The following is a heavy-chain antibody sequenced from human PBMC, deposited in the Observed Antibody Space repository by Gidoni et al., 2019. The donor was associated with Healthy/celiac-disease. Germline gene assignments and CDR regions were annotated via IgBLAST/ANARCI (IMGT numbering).Heavy chain of an antibody. CDR3: ARDRDYGSGSYYGGKDY. D-gene: IGHD3-10*01. V-gene: IGHV4-38-2*02. J-gene: IGHJ4*02. Sequence: QVQLQESGPGLVKPSETLSLTCTVSGYSISSGYYWGWIRQPPGKGLEWIGSIYHSGSTYYNPSLKSRVTISVDTSKNQFSRKLSSVTAADTAVYYCARDRDYGSGSYYGGKDYWGQGTLVTVSS. CDR2: IYHSGST. CDR1: GYSISSGYY.